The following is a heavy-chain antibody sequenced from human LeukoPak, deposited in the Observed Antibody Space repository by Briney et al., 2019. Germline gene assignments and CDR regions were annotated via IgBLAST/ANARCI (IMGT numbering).Heavy chain of an antibody. D-gene: IGHD6-6*01. CDR1: GSTFSSYS. Sequence: GGSLRPSCAASGSTFSSYSMNWVRQAPGKGLEWVSSISSSSSYIYYADSVKGRFTISRDNAKNSLYLQMNSLRAEDTAVYYCAREYSSSSDHYYYYYMDVWGKGTTVTVSS. CDR3: AREYSSSSDHYYYYYMDV. J-gene: IGHJ6*03. V-gene: IGHV3-21*01. CDR2: ISSSSSYI.